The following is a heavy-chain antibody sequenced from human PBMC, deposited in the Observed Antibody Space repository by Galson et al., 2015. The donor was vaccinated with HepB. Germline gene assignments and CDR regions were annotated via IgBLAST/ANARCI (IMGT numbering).Heavy chain of an antibody. D-gene: IGHD3-22*01. V-gene: IGHV5-10-1*01. CDR3: ASQLHYYDSSGYYYWSDY. CDR2: IDPSDSYT. CDR1: GSSFTSYW. Sequence: QSGAEVTKPGESLRISCTGSGSSFTSYWISWVRQMPGKGLEWMGRIDPSDSYTNYSPSFQGHVTISPDKSISTAYLQWSSLKASDTAMYYCASQLHYYDSSGYYYWSDYWGQGTLVTVSS. J-gene: IGHJ4*02.